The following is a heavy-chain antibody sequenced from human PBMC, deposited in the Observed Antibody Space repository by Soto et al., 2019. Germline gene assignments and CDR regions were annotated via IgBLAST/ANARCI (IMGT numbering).Heavy chain of an antibody. CDR1: GYSFTSYW. Sequence: GESLKISCKGPGYSFTSYWISWVRQMPGKGLEWMGRIDPSDSYTNHSPSFQGHVTISADKSISTAYLQWISLKASDTATYYCVTINSSPRYYYYRIDVWGQGPTVTVSS. J-gene: IGHJ6*02. D-gene: IGHD6-6*01. CDR2: IDPSDSYT. CDR3: VTINSSPRYYYYRIDV. V-gene: IGHV5-10-1*01.